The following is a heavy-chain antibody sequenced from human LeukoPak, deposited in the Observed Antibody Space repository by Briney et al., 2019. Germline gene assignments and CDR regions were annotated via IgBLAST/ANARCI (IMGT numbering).Heavy chain of an antibody. CDR3: TTDGVGIEGATFDY. D-gene: IGHD1-26*01. J-gene: IGHJ4*02. CDR1: GFSFSSYE. V-gene: IGHV3-15*01. Sequence: GGSLRLSCAASGFSFSSYEMNWVRQAPGKGLEWVGRIKANPHGGTTDYAAPVKGRFTISRDDSKNTLYPQMNSLKTEDTAVYYCTTDGVGIEGATFDYWGQGTLVTVSS. CDR2: IKANPHGGTT.